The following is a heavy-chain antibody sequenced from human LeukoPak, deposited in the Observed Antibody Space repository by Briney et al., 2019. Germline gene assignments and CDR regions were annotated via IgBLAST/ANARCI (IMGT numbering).Heavy chain of an antibody. D-gene: IGHD3-22*01. CDR2: ISSSSSYI. CDR1: GFTFSSYS. V-gene: IGHV3-21*01. J-gene: IGHJ3*02. CDR3: ARDRRYYDSSGYYYDTFDI. Sequence: GGSLRLSCAASGFTFSSYSMNWVRQAPGKGLEWVSSISSSSSYIYYADSVKGRFTISRDNAKNSLYLQMNSLRAEDTAVYYCARDRRYYDSSGYYYDTFDIWGQGTMVTVSS.